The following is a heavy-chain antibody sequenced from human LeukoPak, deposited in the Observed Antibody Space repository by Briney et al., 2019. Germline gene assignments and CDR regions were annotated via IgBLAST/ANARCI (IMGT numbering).Heavy chain of an antibody. V-gene: IGHV3-21*01. D-gene: IGHD6-13*01. CDR3: TREGILAGVDY. CDR1: GFTFSSYS. J-gene: IGHJ4*02. Sequence: GGSLRLSCAASGFTFSSYSMNWVRQAPGKGLEWVSSISSSSTYIYYADSVKGRFTISRDNAKNSLYLQMNSLRAEDTAVYYCTREGILAGVDYWGQGSLVTVSS. CDR2: ISSSSTYI.